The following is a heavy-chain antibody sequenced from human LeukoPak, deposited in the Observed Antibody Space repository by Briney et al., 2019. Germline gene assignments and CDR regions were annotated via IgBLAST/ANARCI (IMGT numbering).Heavy chain of an antibody. V-gene: IGHV1-8*02. D-gene: IGHD2-8*01. CDR2: MNPNSGNT. J-gene: IGHJ5*02. Sequence: GASVKVSCKASGYTLTSYDINWVRQATGQGLEWMGWMNPNSGNTGYAQKFQGRVTMTKNTSISTAYMELSSLRSDDTAVYYCTRRANGRRYNWFDTWGQGTLVTVSS. CDR3: TRRANGRRYNWFDT. CDR1: GYTLTSYD.